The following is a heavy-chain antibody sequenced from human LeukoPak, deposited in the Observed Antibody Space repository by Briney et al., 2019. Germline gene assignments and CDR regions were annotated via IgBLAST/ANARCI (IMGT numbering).Heavy chain of an antibody. CDR3: ARPYCGGDCNFDY. V-gene: IGHV1-2*06. CDR1: RYTFTGYY. CDR2: INPNSGGT. D-gene: IGHD2-21*02. Sequence: GASVKVSCKVSRYTFTGYYMHWVRQAPGQGLEWMGRINPNSGGTNYAQKFQGRVTMTRDTSSSTAYMELSRLRSDDTAVYYCARPYCGGDCNFDYWGQGTLVTVSS. J-gene: IGHJ4*02.